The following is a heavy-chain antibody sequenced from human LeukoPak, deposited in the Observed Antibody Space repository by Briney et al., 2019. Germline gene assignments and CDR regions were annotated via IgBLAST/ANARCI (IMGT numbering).Heavy chain of an antibody. CDR1: GYTFTGYY. Sequence: ASVKVSCKASGYTFTGYYMHWVRQAPGQGLEWMGWINPNSGGTNYAQKFQGRVTMTRDTSISTAYMELSRLRSDDTAVYYCARDRGLLRLGLFDYWGQGTLVTVSS. V-gene: IGHV1-2*02. CDR3: ARDRGLLRLGLFDY. D-gene: IGHD1-26*01. J-gene: IGHJ4*02. CDR2: INPNSGGT.